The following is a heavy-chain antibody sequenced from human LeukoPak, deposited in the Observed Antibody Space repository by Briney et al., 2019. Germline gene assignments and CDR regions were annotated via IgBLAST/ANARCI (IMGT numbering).Heavy chain of an antibody. CDR3: ARDDFGDYAAFDI. Sequence: PSETLSLTCTVSGGSIGGYYWNWIRQPAGKGLEWIGRIYMNDYTKYNPSLRGRLTTSIDMSRNHFSLELTSVTAADTAVYYCARDDFGDYAAFDIWGQGTMVTVSS. D-gene: IGHD4-17*01. V-gene: IGHV4-4*07. CDR1: GGSIGGYY. J-gene: IGHJ3*02. CDR2: IYMNDYT.